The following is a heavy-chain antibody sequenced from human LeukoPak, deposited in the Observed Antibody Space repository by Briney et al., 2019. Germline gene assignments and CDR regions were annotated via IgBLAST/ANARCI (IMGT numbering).Heavy chain of an antibody. CDR3: GREYDTSGFPYFDY. V-gene: IGHV3-23*01. J-gene: IGHJ4*02. CDR1: GFTFSSYA. D-gene: IGHD3-22*01. CDR2: ISGSGGST. Sequence: GGSLRLSCAASGFTFSSYAMSWVRQAPGKGLEWVSAISGSGGSTYYADSVKGRFTISRDNSKNTLYLQMNSLRAEDTAIYYCGREYDTSGFPYFDYWGQGTLVTVSS.